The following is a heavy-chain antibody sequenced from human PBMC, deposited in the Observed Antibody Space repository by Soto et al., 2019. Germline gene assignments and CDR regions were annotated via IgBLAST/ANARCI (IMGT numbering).Heavy chain of an antibody. J-gene: IGHJ5*02. CDR2: IYYSGST. CDR1: GDSITSTDYY. CDR3: ARHWRTGYSTVFGVVMGWFDP. V-gene: IGHV4-39*01. D-gene: IGHD3-3*01. Sequence: LSLTCTATGDSITSTDYYWGWIRQPPGKGLEWVASIYYSGSTYHNPSLKSRVTISVDTSKNQFSLKVTSVTAADTAVYYCARHWRTGYSTVFGVVMGWFDPWGQGTLVTVSS.